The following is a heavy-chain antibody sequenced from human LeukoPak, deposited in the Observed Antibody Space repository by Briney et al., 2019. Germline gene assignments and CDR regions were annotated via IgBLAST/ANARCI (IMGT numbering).Heavy chain of an antibody. D-gene: IGHD6-13*01. Sequence: GGSLRLSCAASGFTFSNAWMSWVRQAPGKGLEWVSAISGSGGSTYYADSVKGRFTISRDNSKNTLYLQMNSLRAEDTAVYYCAKVSRYSSSWYGMDVWGQGTTVTVSS. CDR1: GFTFSNAW. CDR3: AKVSRYSSSWYGMDV. V-gene: IGHV3-23*01. CDR2: ISGSGGST. J-gene: IGHJ6*02.